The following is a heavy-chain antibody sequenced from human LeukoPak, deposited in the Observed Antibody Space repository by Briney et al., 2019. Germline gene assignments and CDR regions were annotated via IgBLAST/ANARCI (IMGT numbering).Heavy chain of an antibody. CDR2: IWYDGSKT. J-gene: IGHJ4*02. D-gene: IGHD5-24*01. CDR1: GFTFSSYG. V-gene: IGHV3-33*01. Sequence: GRSLRLSCAASGFTFSSYGLHWVRQAPGKGLEWVAVIWYDGSKTYYADSVKGRFTISKDNPKNTLYPQMNSLRAEDTAVYYCARDRGEMATDYWGQGTLVTVSS. CDR3: ARDRGEMATDY.